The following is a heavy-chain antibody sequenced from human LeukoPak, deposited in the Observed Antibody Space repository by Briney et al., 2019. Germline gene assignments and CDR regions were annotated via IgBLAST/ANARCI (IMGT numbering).Heavy chain of an antibody. V-gene: IGHV3-53*01. Sequence: GGSLRLSYAASGFTVSSNYMSWVRQAPGKGLEWVSVIYSGGSTYYADSVKGRFTISRDNSKNTLYLQMNSLRAEDTAVYYCARASSSWSPGYYFDYWGQGTLVTASS. J-gene: IGHJ4*02. CDR2: IYSGGST. CDR1: GFTVSSNY. CDR3: ARASSSWSPGYYFDY. D-gene: IGHD6-13*01.